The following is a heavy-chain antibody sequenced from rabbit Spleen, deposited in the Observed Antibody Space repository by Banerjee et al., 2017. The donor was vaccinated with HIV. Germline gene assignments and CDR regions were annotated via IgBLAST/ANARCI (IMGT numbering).Heavy chain of an antibody. V-gene: IGHV1S45*01. CDR2: IYTGSSGST. D-gene: IGHD1-1*01. J-gene: IGHJ3*01. CDR1: GFSFSSNYY. Sequence: QEQLVESGGGLVQPEGSLTLTCTASGFSFSSNYYMCWVRQAPGKGLEWIGCIYTGSSGSTRYASWARGRFTISKTSSTTVTLQLNSLTAADTATYFCARPGVVSWVYIITRLDLWGPGTLVTVS. CDR3: ARPGVVSWVYIITRLDL.